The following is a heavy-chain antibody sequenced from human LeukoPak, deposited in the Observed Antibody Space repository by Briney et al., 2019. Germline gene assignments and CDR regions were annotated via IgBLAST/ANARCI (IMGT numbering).Heavy chain of an antibody. Sequence: ASVKVSCKASGYTFTDYSVTWVRQVPGQGLEWIGWITGFRGNTNYAQKFQGRVTMTTDTSTSTVYMELRSLTSDDTAVYYCARVGHVELGRPYLGIFDYWGQGSLVTVSS. J-gene: IGHJ4*02. D-gene: IGHD1-1*01. CDR2: ITGFRGNT. CDR1: GYTFTDYS. CDR3: ARVGHVELGRPYLGIFDY. V-gene: IGHV1-18*01.